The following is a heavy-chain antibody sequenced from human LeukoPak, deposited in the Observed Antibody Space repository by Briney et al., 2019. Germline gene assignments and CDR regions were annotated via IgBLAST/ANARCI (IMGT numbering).Heavy chain of an antibody. J-gene: IGHJ4*02. V-gene: IGHV3-23*01. D-gene: IGHD1-1*01. Sequence: GGSLRLSCAASGFTFSSYAMSWVRQAPGKGLEWVPAISGSGGNTYYADSVKGQFTISRDNSKNTLYLQMNTLRAEDTAVYYCAKMDWNDHYFDFWGQGTLVTVSS. CDR1: GFTFSSYA. CDR2: ISGSGGNT. CDR3: AKMDWNDHYFDF.